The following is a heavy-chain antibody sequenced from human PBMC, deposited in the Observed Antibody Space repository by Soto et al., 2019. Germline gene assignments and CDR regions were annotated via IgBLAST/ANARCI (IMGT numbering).Heavy chain of an antibody. CDR3: ARGGRYYDSSGYPHRWYFDY. V-gene: IGHV4-39*07. Sequence: SETLSLTCTVSGDSISSGGYYWSWIRQPPGKGLEWIGEINHSGSTNYNPSLKSRVTISVDTSKNQLSLKLSSVTAADTAVYYFARGGRYYDSSGYPHRWYFDYWGQGTLVTVSS. J-gene: IGHJ4*02. CDR2: INHSGST. D-gene: IGHD3-22*01. CDR1: GDSISSGGYY.